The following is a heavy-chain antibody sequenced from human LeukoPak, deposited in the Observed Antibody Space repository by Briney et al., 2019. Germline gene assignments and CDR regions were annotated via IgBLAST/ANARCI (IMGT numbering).Heavy chain of an antibody. CDR2: IYPEDSDT. D-gene: IGHD2-21*02. Sequence: GESLKISCQGSGYNFIIHWIGWVRRMPGKGLEWMGIIYPEDSDTRYSPSFQGQVTMSVDRSTNTAFLQWSGLKASDTATYFCARHRTPYCGAGCLPDSMDVWGKGTTVTVSS. CDR3: ARHRTPYCGAGCLPDSMDV. CDR1: GYNFIIHW. V-gene: IGHV5-51*01. J-gene: IGHJ6*03.